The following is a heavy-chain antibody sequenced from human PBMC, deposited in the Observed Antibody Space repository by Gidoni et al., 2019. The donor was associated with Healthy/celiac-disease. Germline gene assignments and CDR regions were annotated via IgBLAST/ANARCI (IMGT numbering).Heavy chain of an antibody. CDR1: GGTFSSYA. D-gene: IGHD3-3*01. Sequence: QVQLVQSGAEVKKPGSSVKVSCKASGGTFSSYAISWVRQAPGQGLEWMGGIIPIFGTANYAQKFQGRVTITADKSTSTAYMELSSLRSEDTAVYYCARVGRHYDFWSGYSSPYYFDYWGQGTLVTVSS. J-gene: IGHJ4*02. CDR3: ARVGRHYDFWSGYSSPYYFDY. CDR2: IIPIFGTA. V-gene: IGHV1-69*06.